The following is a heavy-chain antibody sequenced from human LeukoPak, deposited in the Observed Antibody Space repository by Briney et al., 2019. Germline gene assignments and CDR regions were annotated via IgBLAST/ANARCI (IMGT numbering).Heavy chain of an antibody. CDR1: GGSISSADYY. V-gene: IGHV4-39*07. CDR2: IYHSGST. CDR3: ARDYPYYYGSGSYYKGGWFDP. Sequence: PSQTLSLTCTVSGGSISSADYYWGWIRQPPGKGLEWIGSIYHSGSTYYNPSLKSRVTISVDTSKNQFSLKLSSVTAADTAVYYCARDYPYYYGSGSYYKGGWFDPWGQGTLVTVSS. D-gene: IGHD3-10*01. J-gene: IGHJ5*02.